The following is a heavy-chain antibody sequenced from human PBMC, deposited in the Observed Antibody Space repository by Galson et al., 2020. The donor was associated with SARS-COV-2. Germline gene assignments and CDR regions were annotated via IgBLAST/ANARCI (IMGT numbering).Heavy chain of an antibody. D-gene: IGHD2-8*02. CDR3: AKDPDQEVDTGGYERDD. Sequence: PGGSLRLSCGASGFIFSDYYMSWIRQAPGKGPEWVSYISNSGNSISYADSVKGRFTISRDNAKNSLFLQMNSLRAEDTAVYYRAKDPDQEVDTGGYERDDWGQGTLVTVSS. V-gene: IGHV3-11*01. J-gene: IGHJ4*02. CDR2: ISNSGNSI. CDR1: GFIFSDYY.